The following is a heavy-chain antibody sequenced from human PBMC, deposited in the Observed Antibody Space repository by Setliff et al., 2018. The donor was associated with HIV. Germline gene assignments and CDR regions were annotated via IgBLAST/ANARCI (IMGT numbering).Heavy chain of an antibody. Sequence: PSETLSLTCAVSGGSISSSNWWSWVRQPPGKGLEWIGEIYHNGNTNYSPSLKNRVTMSVDNSKNQFSLKLASVTAADTAVYYCASGEPYYYDSTGYSGNYFDYWGQGTLVTVSS. CDR3: ASGEPYYYDSTGYSGNYFDY. CDR2: IYHNGNT. D-gene: IGHD3-22*01. V-gene: IGHV4-4*02. CDR1: GGSISSSNW. J-gene: IGHJ4*02.